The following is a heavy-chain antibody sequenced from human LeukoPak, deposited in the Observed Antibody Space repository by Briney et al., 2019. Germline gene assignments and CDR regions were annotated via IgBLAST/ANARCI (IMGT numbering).Heavy chain of an antibody. D-gene: IGHD1-14*01. Sequence: ASVKVSCKASGGTFNSYAISWVRQAPGQGLEWMGGIIPIFGTANYAQKFQGRVTITTDESTSTAYMELSSLRSEDTAVYYCARGVTGDYDYYYMDVWGKGTTVTVSS. CDR1: GGTFNSYA. V-gene: IGHV1-69*05. CDR2: IIPIFGTA. J-gene: IGHJ6*03. CDR3: ARGVTGDYDYYYMDV.